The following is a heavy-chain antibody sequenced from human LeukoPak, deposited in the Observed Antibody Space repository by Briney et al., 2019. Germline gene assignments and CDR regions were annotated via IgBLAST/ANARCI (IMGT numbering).Heavy chain of an antibody. V-gene: IGHV3-49*04. J-gene: IGHJ6*03. Sequence: GGSLRLSCAASGFTFSSYAMSWVRQAPGKGLEWVGFIRSKAYGGTTEYAASVKGRFTISRDDSKSIAYLQMNSLKTEDTAVYYCTRDGITMVRGVIWPYYYYYMDVWGKGTTVTVSS. CDR1: GFTFSSYA. CDR3: TRDGITMVRGVIWPYYYYYMDV. CDR2: IRSKAYGGTT. D-gene: IGHD3-10*01.